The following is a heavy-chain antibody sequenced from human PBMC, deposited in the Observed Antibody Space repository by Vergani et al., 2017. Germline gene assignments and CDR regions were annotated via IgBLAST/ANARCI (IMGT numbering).Heavy chain of an antibody. D-gene: IGHD6-19*01. CDR1: GGSISSSSYY. V-gene: IGHV4-39*07. CDR3: ARGTAVAGTPLDY. Sequence: QLQLQESGPGLVKPSETLSLTCTVSGGSISSSSYYWGWIRQPPGKGLEWIGSIYYSGSPYYNPSLKSRVTISVDTSKNQFSLKLSSVTAADTAVYYCARGTAVAGTPLDYWGQGTLVTVSS. J-gene: IGHJ4*02. CDR2: IYYSGSP.